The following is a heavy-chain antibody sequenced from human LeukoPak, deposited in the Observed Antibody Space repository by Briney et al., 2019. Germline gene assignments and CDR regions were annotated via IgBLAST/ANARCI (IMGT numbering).Heavy chain of an antibody. D-gene: IGHD6-13*01. CDR1: SGSVSSGDYY. CDR3: ARELGSSWYKEGYYYYMDV. CDR2: IYTSGST. J-gene: IGHJ6*03. Sequence: SQTLSLTCTVSSGSVSSGDYYWSWIRQPAGKGLEWIGRIYTSGSTNYNPSLKSRVTMSVDTSKNQFSLKLSSVTAADTAVYYCARELGSSWYKEGYYYYMDVWGKGTTVTVSS. V-gene: IGHV4-61*02.